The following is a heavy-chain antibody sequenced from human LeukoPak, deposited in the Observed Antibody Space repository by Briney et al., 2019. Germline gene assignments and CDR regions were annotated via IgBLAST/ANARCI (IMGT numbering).Heavy chain of an antibody. CDR3: ARQYYETLSGPNWFDA. CDR2: ILPGDSDT. V-gene: IGHV5-51*01. CDR1: GYTFTSNW. Sequence: GESLKISCKGSGYTFTSNWIGWVRQVPGKGLEWMGIILPGDSDTRYSPSFKGQVTMSVDQSISTAYLQWTSLKASDTAMYYCARQYYETLSGPNWFDAWGQGTLVTVSS. D-gene: IGHD3-9*01. J-gene: IGHJ5*02.